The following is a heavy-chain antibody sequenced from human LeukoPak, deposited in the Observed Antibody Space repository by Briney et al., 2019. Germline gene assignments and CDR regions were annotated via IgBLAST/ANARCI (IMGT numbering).Heavy chain of an antibody. J-gene: IGHJ6*03. V-gene: IGHV3-48*03. CDR2: ISSSGSTI. CDR3: AREHYFYHMDA. CDR1: GFTFSSYE. Sequence: GGSLRLSCVASGFTFSSYEMNWVRQAPGKGLEWISYISSSGSTIDDGDSVKGRFTISRDNAKNSLYLQMNSLRAEDTAVYYCAREHYFYHMDAWGEGTTVTVSS.